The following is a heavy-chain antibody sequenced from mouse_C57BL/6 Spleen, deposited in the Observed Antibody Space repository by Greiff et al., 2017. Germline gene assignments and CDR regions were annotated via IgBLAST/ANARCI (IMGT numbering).Heavy chain of an antibody. V-gene: IGHV1-64*01. CDR3: ARNVYYDYDPYDFDY. J-gene: IGHJ2*01. CDR1: GYTFTSYW. CDR2: IHPNSGST. Sequence: QVQLQQPGAELVKPGASVKLSCKASGYTFTSYWMHWVKQRPGQGLEWIGMIHPNSGSTNYNEKFKSKATLTVDKSSSTAYMQLSSLTSEDSAVYYCARNVYYDYDPYDFDYWGQGTTLTVSS. D-gene: IGHD2-4*01.